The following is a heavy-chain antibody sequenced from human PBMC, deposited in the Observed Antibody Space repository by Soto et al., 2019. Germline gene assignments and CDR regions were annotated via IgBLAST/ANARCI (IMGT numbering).Heavy chain of an antibody. CDR2: IYHSGST. D-gene: IGHD6-19*01. J-gene: IGHJ4*02. Sequence: QLQLQESGSGLVKPSQTLSLTCAVSGGSISSDGSSWSWIRQPPGKGLEWIGYIYHSGSTYYNPSLKSRVTISVDRSTNQLSLQLISVTAADTAVYYCARAGGLGAVAVDYWGQGTLVTVSS. V-gene: IGHV4-30-2*01. CDR3: ARAGGLGAVAVDY. CDR1: GGSISSDGSS.